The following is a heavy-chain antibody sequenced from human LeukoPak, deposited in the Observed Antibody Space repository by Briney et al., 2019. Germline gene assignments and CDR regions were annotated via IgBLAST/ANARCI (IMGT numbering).Heavy chain of an antibody. CDR1: GHTFTSYD. CDR3: ARSNYYDSSGYYVYYYYGMDV. Sequence: ASVKVSCKASGHTFTSYDINWVRQATGQGLEWMGWMNPNSGNTGYAQKFQGRVTKTRNTSISTAYMELSSLRSEDTAVYYCARSNYYDSSGYYVYYYYGMDVWGQGTTVTVSS. J-gene: IGHJ6*02. D-gene: IGHD3-22*01. V-gene: IGHV1-8*01. CDR2: MNPNSGNT.